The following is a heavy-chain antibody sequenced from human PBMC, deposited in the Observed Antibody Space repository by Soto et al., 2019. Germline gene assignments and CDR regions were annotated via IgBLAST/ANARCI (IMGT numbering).Heavy chain of an antibody. CDR3: GKASSSNSWSPIDY. V-gene: IGHV3-9*01. J-gene: IGHJ4*02. CDR2: ISWSTSSI. Sequence: ALRLSCAASGFTLDDYAMHWVRQIPGKGLQWVSGISWSTSSIGYGASLRGRFLISRDNANNSLYLQMNDLRPEDTALYYCGKASSSNSWSPIDYWGQGTMVTVSS. D-gene: IGHD3-3*01. CDR1: GFTLDDYA.